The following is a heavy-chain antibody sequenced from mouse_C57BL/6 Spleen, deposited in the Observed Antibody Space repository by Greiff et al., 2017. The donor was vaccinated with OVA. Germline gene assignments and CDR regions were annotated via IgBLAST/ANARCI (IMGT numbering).Heavy chain of an antibody. CDR3: AGTYDYDGYYAMDY. J-gene: IGHJ4*01. CDR2: ISSGSSTI. Sequence: EVKLVESGGGLVKPGGSLKLSCAASGFTFSDYGMHWVRQAPEKGLEWVAYISSGSSTIYYADTVKGRFTISRDNAKNTLFLQMTSLRSEDTAMYYCAGTYDYDGYYAMDYWGQGTSVTVSS. D-gene: IGHD2-4*01. V-gene: IGHV5-17*01. CDR1: GFTFSDYG.